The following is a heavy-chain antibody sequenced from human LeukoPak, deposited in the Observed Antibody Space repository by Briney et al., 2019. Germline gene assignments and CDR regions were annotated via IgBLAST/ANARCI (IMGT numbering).Heavy chain of an antibody. CDR1: GYTFTSYY. V-gene: IGHV1-46*01. CDR3: ARRGIAVAGTSAEYFQH. CDR2: INPSGGST. D-gene: IGHD6-19*01. Sequence: GASVKVSCKASGYTFTSYYMHWVRQAPGQGLEWMGIINPSGGSTSYAQKFQGRVTMTRDMSTSTVYMELSSLRSEDTAVYYCARRGIAVAGTSAEYFQHWGQGTLVTVSS. J-gene: IGHJ1*01.